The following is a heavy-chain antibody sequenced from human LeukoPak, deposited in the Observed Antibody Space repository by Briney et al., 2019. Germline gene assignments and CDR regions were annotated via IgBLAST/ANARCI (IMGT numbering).Heavy chain of an antibody. V-gene: IGHV3-48*03. CDR2: ISSSGSTI. D-gene: IGHD3-10*01. J-gene: IGHJ6*03. CDR1: GFTFSSYE. Sequence: PRGSLRLSCAASGFTFSSYEMNWVRQAPGKGLEWVSYISSSGSTIYYADSVKGRFTISRDNSKNTLYLQMNSLRAEDTAVYYCARDAYGSGSSYMDVWGKGTTVTVSS. CDR3: ARDAYGSGSSYMDV.